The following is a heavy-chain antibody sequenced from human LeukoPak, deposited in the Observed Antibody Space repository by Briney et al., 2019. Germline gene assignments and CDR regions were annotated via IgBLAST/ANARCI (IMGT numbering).Heavy chain of an antibody. D-gene: IGHD3-22*01. CDR3: ASAITYYYDSSGYHPTQEPRWFDP. Sequence: SETLSLTCAVYGGSFSGYYWSWIRQPPGKGLEWIGEINHSGSTNYNPSLKSRVTISVDTSKNQFSLKLSSVTAADTAVYYCASAITYYYDSSGYHPTQEPRWFDPWGQGTLVTVSS. CDR1: GGSFSGYY. CDR2: INHSGST. J-gene: IGHJ5*02. V-gene: IGHV4-34*01.